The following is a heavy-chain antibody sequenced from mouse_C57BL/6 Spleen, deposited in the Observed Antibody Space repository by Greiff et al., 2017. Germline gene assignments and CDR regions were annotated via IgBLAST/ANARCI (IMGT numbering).Heavy chain of an antibody. V-gene: IGHV1-19*01. D-gene: IGHD1-1*01. CDR1: GYTFTDYY. CDR2: INPYNGGT. J-gene: IGHJ4*01. CDR3: ARCSLPYAMDY. Sequence: EVQLQQSGPVLVKPGASVKMSCKASGYTFTDYYMNWVKQSHGKSLEWIGDINPYNGGTSYNQKFKGKATLTVDKSSSTAYMELNSLTSEDSAVYYCARCSLPYAMDYWGQGTTVTVSS.